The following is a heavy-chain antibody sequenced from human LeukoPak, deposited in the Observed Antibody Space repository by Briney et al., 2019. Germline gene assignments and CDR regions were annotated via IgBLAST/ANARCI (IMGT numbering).Heavy chain of an antibody. J-gene: IGHJ4*02. CDR2: ISYDGSNK. V-gene: IGHV3-30*03. CDR3: ATYDIVGVVAERAFEY. CDR1: GFTFSSYG. Sequence: GGSLRLSCAASGFTFSSYGMHWVRQAPGKGLEWVAVISYDGSNKYYADSVKGRFTISRDNSKNTPYLQMNSLRAEDTAVYYCATYDIVGVVAERAFEYRGPVTLVTVSS. D-gene: IGHD2-15*01.